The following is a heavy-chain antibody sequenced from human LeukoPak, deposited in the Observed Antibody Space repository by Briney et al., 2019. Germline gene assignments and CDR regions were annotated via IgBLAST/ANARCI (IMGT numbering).Heavy chain of an antibody. CDR1: GFTFSSYA. CDR3: AKVGPDYDILTGLDY. Sequence: PGGSLRLSCAASGFTFSSYAMHWVRQAPGKGLEWVAVISYDGSNKYYADSVKGRFTISRDNSKNTLYLQMNSLRAEDTAVYYCAKVGPDYDILTGLDYWGQGTLVTVSS. J-gene: IGHJ4*02. D-gene: IGHD3-9*01. V-gene: IGHV3-30-3*01. CDR2: ISYDGSNK.